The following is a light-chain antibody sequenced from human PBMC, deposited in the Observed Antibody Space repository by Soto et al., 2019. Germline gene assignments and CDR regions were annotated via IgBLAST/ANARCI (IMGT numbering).Light chain of an antibody. CDR2: DVN. CDR1: SSDVGGYNY. V-gene: IGLV2-14*01. J-gene: IGLJ2*01. Sequence: QSVLTQPASVSGSPGQSITISCTGTSSDVGGYNYVSWYQQHPGKAPKLMIYDVNNRPSGVSNRFSGSKFGNTASLTISGLQAEDEADYYCSSYTSSSTLVVFGGGTKLTVL. CDR3: SSYTSSSTLVV.